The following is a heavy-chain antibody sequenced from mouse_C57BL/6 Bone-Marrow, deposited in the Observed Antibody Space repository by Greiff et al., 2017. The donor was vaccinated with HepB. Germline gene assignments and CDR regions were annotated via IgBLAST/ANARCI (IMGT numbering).Heavy chain of an antibody. V-gene: IGHV5-15*04. D-gene: IGHD2-2*01. CDR3: ARHYYGYDEEGYYAMDY. Sequence: EVKVEESGGGLVQPGGSLKLSCAASGFTFSDYGMAWVRQAPRKGPEWVAFISNLAYSIYYADTVTGRFTISRENAKNTLYLEMSSLRSEDTAMYYCARHYYGYDEEGYYAMDYWGQGTSVTVSS. J-gene: IGHJ4*01. CDR2: ISNLAYSI. CDR1: GFTFSDYG.